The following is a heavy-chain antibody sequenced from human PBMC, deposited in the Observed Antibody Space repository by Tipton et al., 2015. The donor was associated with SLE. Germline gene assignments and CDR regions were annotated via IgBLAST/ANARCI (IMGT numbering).Heavy chain of an antibody. V-gene: IGHV1-18*04. Sequence: QVQLVQSGAEVKKPGASVKVSCKASGYTFTSFAITWVRQAPGQGLEWMGWISGYNGDTYYAEKFQGKVAMTTDTSASTAYMELRSLRSDDTAVYYCARILFLPDGSDGWFVPWGRGTLLTVSS. J-gene: IGHJ5*02. CDR1: GYTFTSFA. D-gene: IGHD1-26*01. CDR3: ARILFLPDGSDGWFVP. CDR2: ISGYNGDT.